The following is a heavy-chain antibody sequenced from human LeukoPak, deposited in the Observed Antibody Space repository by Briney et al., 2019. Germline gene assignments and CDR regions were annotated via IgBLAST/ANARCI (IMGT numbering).Heavy chain of an antibody. CDR2: ISGSGGST. J-gene: IGHJ4*02. V-gene: IGHV3-23*01. Sequence: GGSLRLSCRVSGITLSNYGMSWVRQAPGKGLEWVAGISGSGGSTKHADSVKGRFTISRDNPKNTLHLQMTSLRAEDTAVYFCAKRGVVIRVILVGFHKEAYYFDSWGQGALVTVSS. D-gene: IGHD3-22*01. CDR1: GITLSNYG. CDR3: AKRGVVIRVILVGFHKEAYYFDS.